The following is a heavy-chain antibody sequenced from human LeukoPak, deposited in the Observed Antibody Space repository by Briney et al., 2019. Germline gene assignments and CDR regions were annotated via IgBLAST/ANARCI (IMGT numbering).Heavy chain of an antibody. J-gene: IGHJ4*02. Sequence: PGGSLRLSCAASGFTFDDYAMHWVRQAPGKGLEWVSGISWNSGSMGYADSVKGRFTISRDNAKNSLYLQMNSLRAEDTALYYCAKDKDTMVRGVTYYFDYWGQGTLVTVSP. CDR1: GFTFDDYA. V-gene: IGHV3-9*01. CDR3: AKDKDTMVRGVTYYFDY. CDR2: ISWNSGSM. D-gene: IGHD3-10*01.